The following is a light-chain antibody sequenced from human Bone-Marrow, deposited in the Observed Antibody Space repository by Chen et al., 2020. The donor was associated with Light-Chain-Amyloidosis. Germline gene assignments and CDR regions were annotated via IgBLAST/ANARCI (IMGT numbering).Light chain of an antibody. V-gene: IGLV3-25*03. CDR1: DLPTKY. J-gene: IGLJ2*01. CDR2: IDT. Sequence: SSALTQPPSVSVSPGQTARITCSGDDLPTKYAYWYQQKPGQAPVLVIHIDTERPSGIVERFSGSSAGATATLTISGGEAEDEADYHCQSADSSGTYEVIFGGGTKLTVL. CDR3: QSADSSGTYEVI.